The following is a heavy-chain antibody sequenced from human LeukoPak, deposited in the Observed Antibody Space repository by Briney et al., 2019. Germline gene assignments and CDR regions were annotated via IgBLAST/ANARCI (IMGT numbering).Heavy chain of an antibody. CDR2: IYYSGST. CDR3: AREVAGYYFDY. Sequence: SETLSLTCTVSGGSISSYYWSWIRQPPGKGLEWIGYIYYSGSTNYNPSLKSRVTISVDTSKNQFSLKLSSATAADTAVYSCAREVAGYYFDYWGQGTLVTVSS. V-gene: IGHV4-59*01. J-gene: IGHJ4*02. CDR1: GGSISSYY. D-gene: IGHD6-19*01.